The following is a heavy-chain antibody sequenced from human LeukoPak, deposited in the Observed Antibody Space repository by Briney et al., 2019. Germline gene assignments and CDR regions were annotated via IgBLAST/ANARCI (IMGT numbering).Heavy chain of an antibody. CDR3: ARGGVRGVREYYFDY. J-gene: IGHJ4*02. CDR1: GYTLTELS. D-gene: IGHD3-10*01. Sequence: ASVKVSCKVSGYTLTELSMHWVRQAPGKGLEWMGGFDPEDGETIYAQKFQGRVTMTRNTSISTAYMELSSLRSEDTAVYYCARGGVRGVREYYFDYWGQGTLVTVSS. V-gene: IGHV1-24*01. CDR2: FDPEDGET.